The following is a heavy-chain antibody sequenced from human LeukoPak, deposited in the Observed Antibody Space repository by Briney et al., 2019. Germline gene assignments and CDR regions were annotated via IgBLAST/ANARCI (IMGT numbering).Heavy chain of an antibody. CDR3: ARVRGGITIFGVADY. CDR2: INPSGGST. Sequence: GASVKVSCTASGYTFTSYYMHWVRQAPGQGLEWMGIINPSGGSTSYAQKFQGRVTMTRDTSTSTVYMELSSLRSEDTAVYYCARVRGGITIFGVADYWGQGTLVTVSS. CDR1: GYTFTSYY. D-gene: IGHD3-3*01. J-gene: IGHJ4*02. V-gene: IGHV1-46*01.